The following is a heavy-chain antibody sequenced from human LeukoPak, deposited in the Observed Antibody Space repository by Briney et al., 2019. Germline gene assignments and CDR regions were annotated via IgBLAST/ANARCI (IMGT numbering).Heavy chain of an antibody. CDR1: GFTFSSYG. CDR3: ARDRLPGGY. V-gene: IGHV3-7*01. D-gene: IGHD3-10*01. J-gene: IGHJ4*02. Sequence: GRSLRLSCAASGFTFSSYGMHWVRQAPGKGLEWVANIKQDGSDKCYADSVKGRFTISRDNAKNSLYLQMNSLRAEDTAVYYCARDRLPGGYWGQGTLVTVSS. CDR2: IKQDGSDK.